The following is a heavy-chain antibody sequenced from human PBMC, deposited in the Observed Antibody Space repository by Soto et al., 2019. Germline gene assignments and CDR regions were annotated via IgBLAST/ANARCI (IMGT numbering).Heavy chain of an antibody. CDR3: ARGRQADRGSFDY. J-gene: IGHJ4*02. CDR2: IIPIFGTA. D-gene: IGHD3-22*01. V-gene: IGHV1-69*06. Sequence: QVQLVQSGAEVKKPGSSVKVSCKASGGTFSSYAISWVRQAPGQGLEWMGGIIPIFGTANYAQKFQGRATITGEKSTRTAYRELSSLRCKNRPVYSGARGRQADRGSFDYGAQGTL. CDR1: GGTFSSYA.